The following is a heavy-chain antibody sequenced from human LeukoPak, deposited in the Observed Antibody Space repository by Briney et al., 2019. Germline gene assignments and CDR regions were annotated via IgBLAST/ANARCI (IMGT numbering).Heavy chain of an antibody. D-gene: IGHD3-16*01. CDR2: ISYSGEYI. CDR3: ARDDPWGIGFDY. J-gene: IGHJ4*02. Sequence: GGSLRLSCAASGFTFSRSSMDWVRQAPGKGLEWVSSISYSGEYIFYADSVKGRFTISRDNAKNSLYLQMNSLRAEDTAVYYCARDDPWGIGFDYWGQGALVTVSS. V-gene: IGHV3-21*01. CDR1: GFTFSRSS.